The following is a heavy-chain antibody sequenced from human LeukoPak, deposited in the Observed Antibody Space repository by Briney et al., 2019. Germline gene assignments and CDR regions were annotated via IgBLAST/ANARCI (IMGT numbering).Heavy chain of an antibody. Sequence: ASVKVSCKASGYTFTSYGISWVRRAPGQGLEWMGWISAYNGNTNYAQKLQGRVTMTTDTSTSTAYMELRSLRSDDTAVYYCARPRTTSSSPNAFDIWGQGTMVTVSS. J-gene: IGHJ3*02. D-gene: IGHD6-6*01. CDR3: ARPRTTSSSPNAFDI. V-gene: IGHV1-18*01. CDR1: GYTFTSYG. CDR2: ISAYNGNT.